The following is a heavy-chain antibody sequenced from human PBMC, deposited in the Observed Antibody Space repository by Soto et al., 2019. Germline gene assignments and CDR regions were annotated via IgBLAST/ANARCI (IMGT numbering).Heavy chain of an antibody. D-gene: IGHD3-3*02. CDR2: MFYGVST. J-gene: IGHJ4*02. Sequence: SETVSLTCTVSGSSINGSGYYWGWIRQPPGKGLEWIGSMFYGVSTYYNPSLKSRVTVSVDTSKNQFSLNLRSVTAADTAVYYCARLPSRHLVDYWGQGTLVTVSS. CDR1: GSSINGSGYY. CDR3: ARLPSRHLVDY. V-gene: IGHV4-39*01.